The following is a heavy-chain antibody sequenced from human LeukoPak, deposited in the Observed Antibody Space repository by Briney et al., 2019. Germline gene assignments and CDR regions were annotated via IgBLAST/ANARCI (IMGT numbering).Heavy chain of an antibody. CDR2: INCHTGGT. CDR1: GYTFTGYY. CDR3: ARVQGYCSGGTCSGEIDY. J-gene: IGHJ4*02. Sequence: ASMKVSCKASGYTFTGYYMHWVRQAPGQGLEWIGWINCHTGGTNYAQRFQGRVTMTRATSISTAYMELSRLRSDDTAVYYCARVQGYCSGGTCSGEIDYWGQGTLVTVSS. V-gene: IGHV1-2*02. D-gene: IGHD2-15*01.